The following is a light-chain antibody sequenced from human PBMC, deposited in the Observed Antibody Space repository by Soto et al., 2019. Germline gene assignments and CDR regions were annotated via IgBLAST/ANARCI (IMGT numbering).Light chain of an antibody. V-gene: IGKV3-20*01. Sequence: EIVLTQSPGTLSLSPGERATLSCRASQSVSSNYLAWYQQKSGQAPRLLIYGASSRATGIPDRFSGSGSGTDFTLTISKLEPEDFAVYYCQQYGNSPYAFGQGTKVEI. CDR1: QSVSSNY. J-gene: IGKJ2*01. CDR2: GAS. CDR3: QQYGNSPYA.